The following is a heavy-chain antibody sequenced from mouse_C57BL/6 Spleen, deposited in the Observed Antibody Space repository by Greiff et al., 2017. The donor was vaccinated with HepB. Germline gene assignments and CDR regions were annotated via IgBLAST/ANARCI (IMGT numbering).Heavy chain of an antibody. CDR3: AYSNYAWFAY. V-gene: IGHV1-59*01. CDR1: GYTFTSYW. J-gene: IGHJ3*01. CDR2: IDPSDSYT. D-gene: IGHD2-5*01. Sequence: QVQLQQPGAELVRPGTSVKLSCKASGYTFTSYWMHWVKQRPGQGLEWIGVIDPSDSYTNYNQKFKGKATLTVDTSSSTAYMQLSSLTSEDSAVYYCAYSNYAWFAYWGQGTLVTVSA.